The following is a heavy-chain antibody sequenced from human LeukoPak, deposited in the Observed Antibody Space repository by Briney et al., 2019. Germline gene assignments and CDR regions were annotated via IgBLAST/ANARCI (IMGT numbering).Heavy chain of an antibody. Sequence: GGSLRLSCAASGFTFSTSWMNWVRQAPGKGLEWVASTKPDGNEKYYMDSVKGRFTISRDNAKNSLYLHMNSLRAEDTAMYYCARDSRYSSTTSCYPNWYFDLWGRGTLVTVSS. D-gene: IGHD2-2*01. CDR1: GFTFSTSW. V-gene: IGHV3-7*01. CDR3: ARDSRYSSTTSCYPNWYFDL. CDR2: TKPDGNEK. J-gene: IGHJ2*01.